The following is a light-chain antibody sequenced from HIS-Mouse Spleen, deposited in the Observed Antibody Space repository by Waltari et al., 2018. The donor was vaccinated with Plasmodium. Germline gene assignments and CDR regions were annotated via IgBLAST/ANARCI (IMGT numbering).Light chain of an antibody. J-gene: IGKJ2*01. CDR3: QQANSFPDT. Sequence: DIQMTQSPSSVSASVGDRVTITCRASQGIRSGLALYHQKPGKAAKHLIYAASSLQSGVPSRFSGSGSGTDFTLTVSSLQPEDFATYYCQQANSFPDTFGQGTKLEIK. CDR1: QGIRSG. CDR2: AAS. V-gene: IGKV1-12*01.